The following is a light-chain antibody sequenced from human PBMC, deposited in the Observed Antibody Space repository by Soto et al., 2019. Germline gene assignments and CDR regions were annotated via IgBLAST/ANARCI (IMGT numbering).Light chain of an antibody. CDR1: SSDVGEYNY. Sequence: QSALTQPASVSGSLGQSITISCTGTSSDVGEYNYVSWYQQHPGKAPKLMIYEVRNRPSGVSNRFSGSKSGNTASLTISGLQPEDEADYYCSSYTSTSTLYGFGTGTKVTVL. V-gene: IGLV2-14*01. CDR3: SSYTSTSTLYG. J-gene: IGLJ1*01. CDR2: EVR.